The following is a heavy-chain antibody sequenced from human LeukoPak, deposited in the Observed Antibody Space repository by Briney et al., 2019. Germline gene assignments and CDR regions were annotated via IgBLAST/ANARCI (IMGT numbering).Heavy chain of an antibody. Sequence: TSETLSLTCTVSGGSISSGSYYWSWIRQPAGKGLEWIGRIYTSGSTNYNPSLKSRVTISVDTSKNQFSLKLSSVTAADTAVYYCARSPKLLWFGTYYYYMDVWGKGTTVTVSS. CDR2: IYTSGST. J-gene: IGHJ6*03. CDR3: ARSPKLLWFGTYYYYMDV. CDR1: GGSISSGSYY. D-gene: IGHD3-10*01. V-gene: IGHV4-61*02.